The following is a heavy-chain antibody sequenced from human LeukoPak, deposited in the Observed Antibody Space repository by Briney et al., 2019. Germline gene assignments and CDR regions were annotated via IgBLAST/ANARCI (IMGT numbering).Heavy chain of an antibody. V-gene: IGHV3-66*01. D-gene: IGHD6-6*01. CDR3: ARDSSSYYFDY. CDR2: IYTVGTT. Sequence: GGSLRLSCADSRFSVSSSYMRWVRQAPGKGLEWVSIIYTVGTTHYADSLKDRFTISRDDSKNTLYLQMNSLRAEDTAVYYCARDSSSYYFDYWGQGTLVTVSS. J-gene: IGHJ4*02. CDR1: RFSVSSSY.